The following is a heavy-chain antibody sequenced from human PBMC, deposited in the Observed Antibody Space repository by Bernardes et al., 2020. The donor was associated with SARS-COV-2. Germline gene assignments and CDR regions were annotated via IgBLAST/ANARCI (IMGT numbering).Heavy chain of an antibody. CDR2: ISTDGSST. J-gene: IGHJ4*02. CDR3: ARPGRPGAYYFDY. V-gene: IGHV3-74*03. Sequence: GWSLRLSCAASGLTFSSYWMHWVRQAPGKGLVWVSRISTDGSSTTYADSVKGRFTISRDNAKNTLYLQMNSLRAEDTAVYYCARPGRPGAYYFDYWGQGTLVTVSS. D-gene: IGHD3-10*01. CDR1: GLTFSSYW.